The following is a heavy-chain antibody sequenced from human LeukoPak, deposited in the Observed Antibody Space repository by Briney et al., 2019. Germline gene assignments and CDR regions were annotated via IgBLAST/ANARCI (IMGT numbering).Heavy chain of an antibody. CDR2: ISGSGVST. Sequence: PGGSLRLSCAASGFTFSPYVMSWVRQAPGKGLEWVSVISGSGVSTYYADSVKGRFTISRDNSKSTLYLQMASLSAEDTAVYYCAKVPSAIPTLTGYFDYWGQGTLVTVSS. J-gene: IGHJ4*02. V-gene: IGHV3-23*01. D-gene: IGHD1-1*01. CDR1: GFTFSPYV. CDR3: AKVPSAIPTLTGYFDY.